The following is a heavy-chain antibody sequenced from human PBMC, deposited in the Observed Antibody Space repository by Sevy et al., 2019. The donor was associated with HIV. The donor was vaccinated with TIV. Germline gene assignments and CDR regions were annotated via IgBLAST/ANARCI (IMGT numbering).Heavy chain of an antibody. D-gene: IGHD6-19*01. V-gene: IGHV1-69*13. CDR1: GGTFSSYA. CDR3: ARDYIAVAYFDD. CDR2: IIPIFGTA. Sequence: ASVKVSCKASGGTFSSYAISWVRQAPGQGLEWMGGIIPIFGTANYAQKFQGRVTITADESTSTAYMELSSLRSEDTAVYYCARDYIAVAYFDDWGQGTLVTVSS. J-gene: IGHJ4*02.